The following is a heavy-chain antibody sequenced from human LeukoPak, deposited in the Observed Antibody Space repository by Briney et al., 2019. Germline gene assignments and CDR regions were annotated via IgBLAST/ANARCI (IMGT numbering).Heavy chain of an antibody. Sequence: TGGSLRLSCTASGFTFSSYSKNWVRQAPGKGLEWVSSITSSSDYIYYADSVKGRFTISRDNAENSLHLQMNSLRADDTAVYYCAREFKSGYGMWAWGQGTLVTVSS. CDR1: GFTFSSYS. J-gene: IGHJ5*02. CDR3: AREFKSGYGMWA. CDR2: ITSSSDYI. D-gene: IGHD5-18*01. V-gene: IGHV3-21*01.